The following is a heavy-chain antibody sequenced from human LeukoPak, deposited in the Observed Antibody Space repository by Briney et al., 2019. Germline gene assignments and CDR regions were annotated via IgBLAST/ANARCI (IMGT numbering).Heavy chain of an antibody. J-gene: IGHJ4*02. CDR3: ARDSTRKDCSGGICQYFFDY. CDR1: GFTFSSYS. Sequence: PGGSLRLSCAASGFTFSSYSMNWVRQAPGKGLEWVSSISSSSNYIYYADSVKGRFTISRDNAKNSLYLQMNSLRAEDTAVYYCARDSTRKDCSGGICQYFFDYWGQGTLVTVSS. CDR2: ISSSSNYI. D-gene: IGHD2-15*01. V-gene: IGHV3-21*01.